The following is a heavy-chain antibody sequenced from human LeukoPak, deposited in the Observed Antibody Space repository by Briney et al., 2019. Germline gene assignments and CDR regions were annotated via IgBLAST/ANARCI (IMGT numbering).Heavy chain of an antibody. J-gene: IGHJ5*02. D-gene: IGHD3-9*01. Sequence: ASVKVSCKASGYTFTSYAMNWVRQAPGQGLEWMGWINPNTGATKYAEKFQGRVTMTGDTSISTGYMELSSLRSDDMAVYFCARKYDILTGYDNWFDPWGQGTLVTVSS. CDR2: INPNTGAT. V-gene: IGHV1-2*02. CDR3: ARKYDILTGYDNWFDP. CDR1: GYTFTSYA.